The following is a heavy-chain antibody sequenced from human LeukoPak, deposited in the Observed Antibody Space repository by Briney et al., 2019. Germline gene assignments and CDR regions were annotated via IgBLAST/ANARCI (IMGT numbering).Heavy chain of an antibody. CDR1: GGSISSYY. CDR2: IYYSGST. Sequence: PSETLSLTCTVSGGSISSYYWSWIRQPPGKGLEWIGYIYYSGSTNYNPSLKSRVAISVDTSKNQFSLKLSSVTAADTAVYYCFGRGLDAFDIWGQGTMVTVSP. CDR3: FGRGLDAFDI. D-gene: IGHD2-15*01. J-gene: IGHJ3*02. V-gene: IGHV4-59*01.